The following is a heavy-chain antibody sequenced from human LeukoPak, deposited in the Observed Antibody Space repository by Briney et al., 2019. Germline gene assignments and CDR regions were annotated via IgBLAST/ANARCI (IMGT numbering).Heavy chain of an antibody. CDR2: ISAYNGHT. CDR3: ARAAHGDLLNWFDP. Sequence: VASVKVSCKASGYTFTNYGMSWVRQAPGQGREWMGWISAYNGHTKYAQKVQGRVTMTRDTSTSTAYMELRSLRSDDTAVYYCARAAHGDLLNWFDPWGQGTLVTVSS. CDR1: GYTFTNYG. V-gene: IGHV1-18*01. J-gene: IGHJ5*02. D-gene: IGHD4-17*01.